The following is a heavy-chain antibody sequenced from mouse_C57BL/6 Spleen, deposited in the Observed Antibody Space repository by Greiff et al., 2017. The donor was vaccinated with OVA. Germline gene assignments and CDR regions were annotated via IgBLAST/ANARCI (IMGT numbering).Heavy chain of an antibody. CDR3: ASLGKNSNYGWFAY. CDR2: IWGVGST. J-gene: IGHJ3*01. V-gene: IGHV2-6*01. D-gene: IGHD2-5*01. Sequence: VQGVESGPGLVAPSQSLSITCTVSGFSLTSYGVDWVRQSPGKGLEWLGVIWGVGSTNYNSALKSRLSISKDNSKSQVFLKMNSLQTDDTAMYYCASLGKNSNYGWFAYWGQGTLVTVSA. CDR1: GFSLTSYG.